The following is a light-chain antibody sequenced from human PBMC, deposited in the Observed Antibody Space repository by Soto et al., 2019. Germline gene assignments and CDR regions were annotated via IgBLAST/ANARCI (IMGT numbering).Light chain of an antibody. J-gene: IGLJ1*01. CDR1: SSDVGGYNY. V-gene: IGLV2-14*01. CDR3: CQYTTRKTRQIF. CDR2: DVT. Sequence: QSVLTQPASVSGSPGQSITISCTGTSSDVGGYNYVSWYQQQPGKAPKFMIYDVTNRPSGVSNRFSGSKSGNAASLTISGLQAEDEVDYSCCQYTTRKTRQIFFGTGTKVTVL.